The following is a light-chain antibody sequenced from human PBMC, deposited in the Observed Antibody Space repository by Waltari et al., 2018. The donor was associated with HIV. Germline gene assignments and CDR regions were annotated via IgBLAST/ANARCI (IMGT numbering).Light chain of an antibody. Sequence: QSPLTQPASVSGNPGQSVTITCTGTNIDVGNYNLVSWYQQHPGKAPKLLIYDVSKRPSGFSRRFSGSKSGYWASLTISGLLTEDESYYYGLTYVSDSGTWKFGGGTYLTV. CDR1: NIDVGNYNL. CDR3: LTYVSDSGTWK. V-gene: IGLV2-23*02. J-gene: IGLJ3*02. CDR2: DVS.